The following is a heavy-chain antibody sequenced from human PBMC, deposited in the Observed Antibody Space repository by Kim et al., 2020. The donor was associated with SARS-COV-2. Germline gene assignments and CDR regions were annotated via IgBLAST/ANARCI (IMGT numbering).Heavy chain of an antibody. CDR2: IYYSGST. J-gene: IGHJ4*02. V-gene: IGHV4-39*01. Sequence: SETLSLTCTVSGGSIRSSSYYWGWIRQPPGKGLEWIGSIYYSGSTYYNPSLKSRVTISVDTSKNQFSLKLSSVTAADTAVYYCARHLRDSYGHRGYYFDYWGQGTLVTVSS. D-gene: IGHD5-18*01. CDR3: ARHLRDSYGHRGYYFDY. CDR1: GGSIRSSSYY.